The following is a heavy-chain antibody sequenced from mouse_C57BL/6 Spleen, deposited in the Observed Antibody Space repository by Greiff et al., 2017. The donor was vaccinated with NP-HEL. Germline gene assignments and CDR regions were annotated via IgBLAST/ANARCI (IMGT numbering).Heavy chain of an antibody. V-gene: IGHV5-4*03. Sequence: DVMLVESGGGLVKPGGSLKLSCAASGFTFSSYAMSWVRQTPEKRLEWVATISDGGSYTYYPDNVKGRFTISRDNAKNNLYLQMSHLKSEDTAMYYCARGGSTVVAPYFDVWGTGTTVTVSS. CDR1: GFTFSSYA. J-gene: IGHJ1*03. D-gene: IGHD1-1*01. CDR3: ARGGSTVVAPYFDV. CDR2: ISDGGSYT.